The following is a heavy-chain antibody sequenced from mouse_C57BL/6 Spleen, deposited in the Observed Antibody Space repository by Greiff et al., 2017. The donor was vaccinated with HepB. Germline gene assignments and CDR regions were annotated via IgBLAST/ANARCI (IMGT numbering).Heavy chain of an antibody. CDR3: ARNYYGSSYGNFDV. CDR2: IWSGGST. V-gene: IGHV2-2*01. Sequence: VKLMESGPGLVQPSQSLSITCTVSGFSLTSYGVHWVRQSPGKGLEWLGVIWSGGSTDYNAAFISRLSISKDNSKSQVFFKMNSLQADDTAIYYCARNYYGSSYGNFDVWGTGTTVTVSS. CDR1: GFSLTSYG. J-gene: IGHJ1*03. D-gene: IGHD1-1*01.